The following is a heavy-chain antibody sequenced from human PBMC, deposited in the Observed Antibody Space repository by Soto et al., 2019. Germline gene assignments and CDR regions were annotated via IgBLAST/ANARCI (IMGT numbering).Heavy chain of an antibody. CDR3: ARSSYSSSPDYYHGMDV. V-gene: IGHV1-18*01. CDR2: ISPYNGNT. D-gene: IGHD6-6*01. CDR1: GYTFPSYS. Sequence: QVQLEQSGTEVRKPGASVKVSCKASGYTFPSYSISWLRQAPGQGLEWMGWISPYNGNTNYAQKVQGRFTLTTDTSTTTAYMELRSLRSDDTAMYYCARSSYSSSPDYYHGMDVWGQGTPVTVSS. J-gene: IGHJ6*02.